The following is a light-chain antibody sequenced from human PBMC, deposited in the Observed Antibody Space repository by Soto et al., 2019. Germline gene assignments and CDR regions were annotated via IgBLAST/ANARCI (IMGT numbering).Light chain of an antibody. Sequence: ETVMTQSPATLSVSPGERVTLSCRASESVSTYLAWYQQKPGQAPKLLIHWASTRESGVPDRFSGSGSGTDFTLTINSLQAEDVAIYYCQQYFDTLPLTFGGGTKVEIK. V-gene: IGKV3-15*01. CDR3: QQYFDTLPLT. CDR2: WAS. CDR1: ESVSTY. J-gene: IGKJ4*01.